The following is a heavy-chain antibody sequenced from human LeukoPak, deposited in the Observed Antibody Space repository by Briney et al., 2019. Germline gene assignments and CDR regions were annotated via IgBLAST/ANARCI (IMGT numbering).Heavy chain of an antibody. J-gene: IGHJ4*02. D-gene: IGHD3-22*01. V-gene: IGHV3-74*01. CDR1: GFTFSSYW. Sequence: GGSLRLSCAASGFTFSSYWMHWVRQAPGKGLVWVTRINSDGSSTSYADSVKGRFTISRDNAKNTLYLQMNSLRAEDTAVYYCARVLHYYDSSGYYYFPFDYWGQGTLVTVSS. CDR3: ARVLHYYDSSGYYYFPFDY. CDR2: INSDGSST.